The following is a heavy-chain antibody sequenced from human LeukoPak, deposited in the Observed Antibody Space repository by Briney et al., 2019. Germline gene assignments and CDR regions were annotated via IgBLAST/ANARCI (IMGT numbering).Heavy chain of an antibody. CDR1: GFTFSSYS. J-gene: IGHJ3*02. V-gene: IGHV3-21*01. CDR2: ISGSSSYI. Sequence: PGGSLRLSCAASGFTFSSYSMNWVRQAPGKGLEWVSSISGSSSYIYSADSVKGRFTISRDNAKNSLYLQMNSLRAEDTAVYYCAGDRGYCSSTSCYIYAFDMWGQGTMVTVSS. D-gene: IGHD2-2*02. CDR3: AGDRGYCSSTSCYIYAFDM.